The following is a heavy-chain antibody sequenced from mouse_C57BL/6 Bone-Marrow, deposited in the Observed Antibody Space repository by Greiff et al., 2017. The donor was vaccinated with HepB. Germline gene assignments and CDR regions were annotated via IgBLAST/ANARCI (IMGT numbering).Heavy chain of an antibody. CDR3: TRGITTVVATDY. V-gene: IGHV1-15*01. D-gene: IGHD1-1*01. CDR1: GYTFTDYE. CDR2: IDPETGGT. J-gene: IGHJ2*01. Sequence: QVQLQQSGAELVRPGASVTLSCKASGYTFTDYEMHWVKQTPVHGLEWIGAIDPETGGTAYNQKFKGKAILTADKSSGTAYMELRSLTSEDSAVYYCTRGITTVVATDYWGQGTTLTVSS.